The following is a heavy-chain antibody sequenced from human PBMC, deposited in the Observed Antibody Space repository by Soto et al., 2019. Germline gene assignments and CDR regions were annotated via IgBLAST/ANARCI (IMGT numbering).Heavy chain of an antibody. CDR2: VRSKAYGGTT. CDR1: GFTFGDYA. Sequence: GGFLRLSCTASGFTFGDYAMSWFRQAPGKGLEWVGFVRSKAYGGTTEYAASVKGRFTISRDDSKSIAYLQMNSLKAEDTAVYYCTRGGFYCTNGVCYSYYYYYGMDVWGQGTTVTVSS. D-gene: IGHD2-8*01. J-gene: IGHJ6*02. V-gene: IGHV3-49*03. CDR3: TRGGFYCTNGVCYSYYYYYGMDV.